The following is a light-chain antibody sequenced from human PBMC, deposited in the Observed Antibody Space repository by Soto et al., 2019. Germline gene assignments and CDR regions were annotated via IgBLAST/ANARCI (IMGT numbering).Light chain of an antibody. V-gene: IGKV3-20*01. CDR2: GAS. CDR1: QSVTSSY. CDR3: QQYGTSPTT. Sequence: EIVLXRSPVTLSLSPGERATLSCRASQSVTSSYLAWYQQKPGQAPRFLMYGASSRATGIPDRFSGRGSGTDFTLTISRLEPEDFAVYYCQQYGTSPTTFGQGTKVDI. J-gene: IGKJ1*01.